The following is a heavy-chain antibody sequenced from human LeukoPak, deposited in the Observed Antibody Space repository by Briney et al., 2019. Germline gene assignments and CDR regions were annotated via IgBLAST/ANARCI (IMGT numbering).Heavy chain of an antibody. J-gene: IGHJ4*02. D-gene: IGHD3-22*01. CDR1: GFSFTNYA. CDR2: ISFDINNK. CDR3: ARDPRSGFHDY. Sequence: GGSLRLSCAASGFSFTNYAMHWVRQAPGKGLEWVAVISFDINNKYYADSVKGRFTISRDNSKNTLYLQMNSLRAEDTAVYYCARDPRSGFHDYWGQGTLVTVSS. V-gene: IGHV3-30-3*01.